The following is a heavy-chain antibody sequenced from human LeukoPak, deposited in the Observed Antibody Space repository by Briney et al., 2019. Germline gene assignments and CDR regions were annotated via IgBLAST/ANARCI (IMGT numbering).Heavy chain of an antibody. CDR1: GYTFTGYY. Sequence: ASVKVSCKASGYTFTGYYMHWVRQAPGQGLEWMGWINPNSGGTNYAQKFQGWVTMTRDTSISTAYMELSRLRSDDTAVYYCATTSRAYDFWSGYPREYFDYWGQGTLVTVSS. D-gene: IGHD3-3*01. J-gene: IGHJ4*02. CDR2: INPNSGGT. V-gene: IGHV1-2*04. CDR3: ATTSRAYDFWSGYPREYFDY.